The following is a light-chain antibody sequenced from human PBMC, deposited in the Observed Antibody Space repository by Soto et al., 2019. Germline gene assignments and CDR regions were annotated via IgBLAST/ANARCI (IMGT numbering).Light chain of an antibody. CDR3: QTWGTGIHV. V-gene: IGLV4-69*01. J-gene: IGLJ1*01. CDR1: SGHSSYA. Sequence: QSVLTQSPSASASLGASVKFTCTLSSGHSSYAIAWHQQQPEKGPRYLMKLNSDGSHSKGDGIPDRFSGSSSGAERYLTIPSLQSEDEADYHCQTWGTGIHVFGTGTKLTVL. CDR2: LNSDGSH.